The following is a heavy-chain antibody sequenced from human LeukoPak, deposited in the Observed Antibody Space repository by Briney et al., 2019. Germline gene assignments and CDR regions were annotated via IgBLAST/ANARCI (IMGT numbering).Heavy chain of an antibody. Sequence: GGSLRLSCAASGFTFSSYEMNWVRQAPGKGLEWVSYISSSGSTIYYADSVKGRFTISRDNAKNSLYLQMNSLRAEDTAVYYCARAVGYCSGGSCYSWRSYYYYMDVWGKGTTVTISS. D-gene: IGHD2-15*01. CDR2: ISSSGSTI. CDR3: ARAVGYCSGGSCYSWRSYYYYMDV. J-gene: IGHJ6*03. CDR1: GFTFSSYE. V-gene: IGHV3-48*03.